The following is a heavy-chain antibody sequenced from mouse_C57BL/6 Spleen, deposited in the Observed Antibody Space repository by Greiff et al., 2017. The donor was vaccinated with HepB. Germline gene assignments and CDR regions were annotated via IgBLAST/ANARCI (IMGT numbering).Heavy chain of an antibody. D-gene: IGHD1-1*01. CDR3: EGYYYGSSLYYYAMDY. Sequence: VKLQESGPELVKPGASVKISCKASGYAFSSSWMNWVKQRPGKGLEWIGRIYPGDGDTNYNGKFKGKATLTADKSSSTAYMQLSSLTSEDSAVYFCEGYYYGSSLYYYAMDYWGQGTSVTVSS. V-gene: IGHV1-82*01. J-gene: IGHJ4*01. CDR2: IYPGDGDT. CDR1: GYAFSSSW.